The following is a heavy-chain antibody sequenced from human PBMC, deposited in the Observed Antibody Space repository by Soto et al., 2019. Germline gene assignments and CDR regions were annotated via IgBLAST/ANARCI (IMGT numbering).Heavy chain of an antibody. CDR3: TIGSWSGEVFDI. J-gene: IGHJ3*02. CDR1: GGTFSTYS. V-gene: IGHV1-69*02. D-gene: IGHD2-21*01. CDR2: IIPMLGVR. Sequence: QVQLVQSGAEVKKPGSSVKVSCKDSGGTFSTYSMFWVRQAPGQGLEWMGRIIPMLGVRNYAQRFQDRVTXIAXKSTATVHMELSSLRSEDTALYYCTIGSWSGEVFDIWGQGTMVTVSS.